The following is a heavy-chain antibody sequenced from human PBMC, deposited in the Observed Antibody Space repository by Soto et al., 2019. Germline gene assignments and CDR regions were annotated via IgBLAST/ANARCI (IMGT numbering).Heavy chain of an antibody. CDR2: ISSSSSYI. Sequence: EVQLVESGGGLVKPGGSLRLSCAASGFTFSSYSMNWVRQAPGKGLEWVSSISSSSSYIYYADSVKGRFTISRDNAKNSLYLQMNSLRAEDTAVYYCARVLRYDFCLYYYYGMDVWGQGTTVTVSS. V-gene: IGHV3-21*01. CDR3: ARVLRYDFCLYYYYGMDV. D-gene: IGHD3-3*01. CDR1: GFTFSSYS. J-gene: IGHJ6*02.